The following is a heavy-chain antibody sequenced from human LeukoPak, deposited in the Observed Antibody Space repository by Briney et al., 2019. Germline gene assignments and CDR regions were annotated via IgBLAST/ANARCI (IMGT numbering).Heavy chain of an antibody. CDR1: GFTFSDHY. D-gene: IGHD4-23*01. V-gene: IGHV3-72*01. J-gene: IGHJ4*02. CDR2: TRNKANSYTT. Sequence: HPGGSLRLSCAASGFTFSDHYMDWVRQAPGKGLEWVGRTRNKANSYTTEYAASVKGRFTISRDDSKNSLYLQMNSLKTEDTAVYYCARGGLRWWGQGTLVTVSS. CDR3: ARGGLRW.